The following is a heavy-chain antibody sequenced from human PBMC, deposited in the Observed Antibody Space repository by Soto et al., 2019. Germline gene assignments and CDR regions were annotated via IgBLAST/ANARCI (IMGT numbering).Heavy chain of an antibody. Sequence: GESLKISCKASGYSFTTYWIGWVLQIPWKGLEWMGIIYPGDSDTRYSPSFQGQVTISADKSINTAYLQWSSLKASDTAVYYCARHMRYISWTSSYYYYGMDVWGQGTTVTVSS. CDR3: ARHMRYISWTSSYYYYGMDV. CDR1: GYSFTTYW. J-gene: IGHJ6*02. V-gene: IGHV5-51*01. D-gene: IGHD6-6*01. CDR2: IYPGDSDT.